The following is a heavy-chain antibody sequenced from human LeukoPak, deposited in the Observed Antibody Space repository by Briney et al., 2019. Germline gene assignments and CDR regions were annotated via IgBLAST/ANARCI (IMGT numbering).Heavy chain of an antibody. CDR3: ARVYGDYVDGNYYFDY. V-gene: IGHV3-23*01. J-gene: IGHJ4*02. CDR2: ISGSGGST. CDR1: GFTFSSYA. D-gene: IGHD4-17*01. Sequence: GGSLRLSCAASGFTFSSYAMSWVRQAPGKGLEWVSAISGSGGSTYYADSVKGRFTISRDNSKNTLYLQMNSLRAEDTAVYYCARVYGDYVDGNYYFDYWGQGTLVTVSS.